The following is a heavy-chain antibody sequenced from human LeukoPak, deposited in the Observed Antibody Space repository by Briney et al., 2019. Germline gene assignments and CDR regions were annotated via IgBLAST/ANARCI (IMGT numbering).Heavy chain of an antibody. CDR3: ARAPGIVGAQPLDY. V-gene: IGHV4-59*01. J-gene: IGHJ4*02. CDR2: IYYSGST. D-gene: IGHD1-26*01. CDR1: GGSISSYY. Sequence: SETLSLTCTVSGGSISSYYWSWIRQPPGKGLEWIGYIYYSGSTNYNPSLKSRVTISVDTSKNQFSLKLSSVTAADTAVYYCARAPGIVGAQPLDYWGQGTLVTVSS.